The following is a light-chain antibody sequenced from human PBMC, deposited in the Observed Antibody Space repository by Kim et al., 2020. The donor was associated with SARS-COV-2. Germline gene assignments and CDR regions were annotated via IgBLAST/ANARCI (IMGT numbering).Light chain of an antibody. J-gene: IGLJ3*02. V-gene: IGLV3-1*01. CDR2: QAT. CDR1: KLGDEF. Sequence: SYELTQPPSVSVSPGQTASISCSGDKLGDEFACWYQQKPGQSPVLVIYQATKRPSGIPERFSGSNSGNTATLTISGTQAMDEADYYCQAWDTSTAVFGGGTQLTVL. CDR3: QAWDTSTAV.